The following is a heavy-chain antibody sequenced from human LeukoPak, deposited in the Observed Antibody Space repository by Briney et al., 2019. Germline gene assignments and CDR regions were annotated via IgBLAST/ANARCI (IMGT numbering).Heavy chain of an antibody. D-gene: IGHD3-22*01. Sequence: GSLRLSCAASGFTFSSYAMSWVRQAPGKGLEWVSAISVSGGSTYYADSVKGRFTISRDNSKNTLYLQMNSLRAEDTAVYYCAKDLYYYDSSGYPSFDAFDIWGQGTMVTVS. V-gene: IGHV3-23*01. CDR1: GFTFSSYA. CDR3: AKDLYYYDSSGYPSFDAFDI. J-gene: IGHJ3*02. CDR2: ISVSGGST.